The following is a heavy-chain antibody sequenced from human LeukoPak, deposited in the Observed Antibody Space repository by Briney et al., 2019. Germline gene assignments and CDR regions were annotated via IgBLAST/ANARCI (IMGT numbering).Heavy chain of an antibody. V-gene: IGHV1-8*01. CDR1: GYTFTSYD. Sequence: ASVKVSCKASGYTFTSYDINWVRQATGQGLEWMGWMNPNSGNTGYAQKFQGRVTMTTDTSTSTAYMELRSLRSDDTAVYYCARVGLTIFGVVIRAEAGLDAFDIWGQGTMVTVSS. J-gene: IGHJ3*02. D-gene: IGHD3-3*01. CDR3: ARVGLTIFGVVIRAEAGLDAFDI. CDR2: MNPNSGNT.